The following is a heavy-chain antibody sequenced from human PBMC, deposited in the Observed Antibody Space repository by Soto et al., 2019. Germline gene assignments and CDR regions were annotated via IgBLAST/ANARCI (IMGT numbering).Heavy chain of an antibody. CDR2: IIPITGST. D-gene: IGHD1-1*01. CDR1: GVTFRSYA. Sequence: RASVKVSCKASGVTFRSYAINWVRQAPGQGHEWMGGIIPITGSTNYAQKFQDRVTITASESTSTVYMKLSSLRFDDTAVYFCSINGWHPERPRPDGYDVWGQGTRVTVSS. CDR3: SINGWHPERPRPDGYDV. V-gene: IGHV1-69*13. J-gene: IGHJ3*01.